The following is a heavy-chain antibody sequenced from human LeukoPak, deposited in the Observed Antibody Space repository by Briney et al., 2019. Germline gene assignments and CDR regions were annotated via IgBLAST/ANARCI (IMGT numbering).Heavy chain of an antibody. V-gene: IGHV3-11*06. Sequence: GSLRLSCAASGSPFSAYSMNWVRQAPGKGLEWISYIGISSGNTKYADSVKGRFTISGDNAKNSLYLQMNSLRVEDTAVYYCARDHNYAFDNWGQGTLVTVSS. CDR3: ARDHNYAFDN. CDR2: IGISSGNT. J-gene: IGHJ4*02. D-gene: IGHD1-1*01. CDR1: GSPFSAYS.